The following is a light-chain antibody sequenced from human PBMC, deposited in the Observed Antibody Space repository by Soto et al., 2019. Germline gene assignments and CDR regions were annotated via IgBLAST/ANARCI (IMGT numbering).Light chain of an antibody. CDR2: GAS. J-gene: IGKJ5*01. CDR1: QSVSSN. Sequence: EIVMTHSPDTLSVSPGERATLSCRASQSVSSNLAWYQQKPGQAPRLLIYGASSRATGIPDRFSGSGSGTDFTLTISRLEPEDFAVYYCQQYGSSSSITCGQGTRLE. V-gene: IGKV3-20*01. CDR3: QQYGSSSSIT.